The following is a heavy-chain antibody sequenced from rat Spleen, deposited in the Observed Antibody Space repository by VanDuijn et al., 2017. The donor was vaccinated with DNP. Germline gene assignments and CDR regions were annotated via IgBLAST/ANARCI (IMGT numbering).Heavy chain of an antibody. CDR1: GFTFSDYA. V-gene: IGHV5-17*01. CDR3: ARAATEGVDY. CDR2: IRYVGGST. J-gene: IGHJ2*01. D-gene: IGHD1-11*01. Sequence: EVQLVESGGGLVQPGRSLKLSCAASGFTFSDYAMAWVRQAPTKGLEWVAYIRYVGGSTYYGDSVKGRFTISRVNEKSTLYLQMNSLRSENMATSYCARAATEGVDYWGQGVMVTVSS.